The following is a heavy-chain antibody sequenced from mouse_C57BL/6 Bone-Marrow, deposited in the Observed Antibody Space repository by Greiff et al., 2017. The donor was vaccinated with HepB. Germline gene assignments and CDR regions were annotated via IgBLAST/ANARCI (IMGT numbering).Heavy chain of an antibody. CDR1: GYTFTDYE. J-gene: IGHJ3*01. Sequence: QVQLQQSGAELVRPGASVTLSCKASGYTFTDYEMHWVKQTPVHGLEWIGAIDPETGGTAYNQKFKGKAILTADKSSSTAYMELRSLTSEDSAVYYCTDLLWLRRSAYWGQGTLVTVSA. D-gene: IGHD2-2*01. CDR2: IDPETGGT. V-gene: IGHV1-15*01. CDR3: TDLLWLRRSAY.